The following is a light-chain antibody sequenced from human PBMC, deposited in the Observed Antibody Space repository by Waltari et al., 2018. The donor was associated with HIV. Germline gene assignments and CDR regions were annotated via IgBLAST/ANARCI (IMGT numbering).Light chain of an antibody. V-gene: IGLV1-44*01. CDR1: SFNIGSKT. J-gene: IGLJ2*01. CDR3: VAWDDSLNGVV. Sequence: QSVLTQPPSASGTPGQRVTISCSGDSFNIGSKTVNWYQQFPGTAPKLLIYSNNLRPSGVPDRFSGSKSGTSASLAIGGLQSEDEADYYCVAWDDSLNGVVFGGGTKLTVL. CDR2: SNN.